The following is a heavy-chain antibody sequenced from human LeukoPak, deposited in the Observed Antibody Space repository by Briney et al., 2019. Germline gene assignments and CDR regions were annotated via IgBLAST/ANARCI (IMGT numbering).Heavy chain of an antibody. Sequence: SETLSLTCTVSGGSISSSSYYWGWIRQPPVKGLEWIGSIYYSGSTYYNPSLKSRVTISVDTSKNQFSLKLTSVTAADTAVYYCARDPYGDYVFDPWGQGTLVTVSS. CDR2: IYYSGST. V-gene: IGHV4-39*07. J-gene: IGHJ5*02. CDR3: ARDPYGDYVFDP. CDR1: GGSISSSSYY. D-gene: IGHD4-17*01.